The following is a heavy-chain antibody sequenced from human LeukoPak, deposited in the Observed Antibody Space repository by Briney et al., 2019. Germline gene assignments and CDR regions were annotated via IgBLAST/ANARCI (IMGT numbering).Heavy chain of an antibody. CDR3: ANRRASYPNPDLPN. Sequence: GGSLRLSCAASGFTFSSYAMNWVRQAPGKGLEWVSAISGSGGSTYYADSVKGRFTISRDNSKNTLYLQMNSLRAEDTAVYYCANRRASYPNPDLPNWGQGTLVTVSS. CDR2: ISGSGGST. D-gene: IGHD1-14*01. V-gene: IGHV3-23*01. J-gene: IGHJ4*02. CDR1: GFTFSSYA.